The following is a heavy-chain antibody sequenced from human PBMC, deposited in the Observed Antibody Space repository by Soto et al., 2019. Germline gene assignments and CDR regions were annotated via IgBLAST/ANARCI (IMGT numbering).Heavy chain of an antibody. Sequence: SETLSLTCSVSAGSVTSGTYYWIWIRQPPGKGLEWIGSIYYTGTINYNPSLKSRVTISVDTSKNQFSLKLSSVTAADTAVYYCARAGGYDSSGYGRARFDPWGQGTLVTVSS. V-gene: IGHV4-61*01. CDR1: AGSVTSGTYY. J-gene: IGHJ5*02. CDR2: IYYTGTI. CDR3: ARAGGYDSSGYGRARFDP. D-gene: IGHD3-22*01.